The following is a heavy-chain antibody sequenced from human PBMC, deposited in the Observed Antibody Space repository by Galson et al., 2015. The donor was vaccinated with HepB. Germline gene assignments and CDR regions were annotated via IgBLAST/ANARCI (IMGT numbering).Heavy chain of an antibody. CDR3: ASLFSIAAAGTGFDY. J-gene: IGHJ4*02. CDR2: IYYSGST. D-gene: IGHD6-13*01. CDR1: GGSISSYY. V-gene: IGHV4-59*08. Sequence: SETLSLTCTVSGGSISSYYWSWIRQPPGKGLEWIGYIYYSGSTNYNPSLKSRVTISVDTSKNQFSLKLSSVTAADTAVYYCASLFSIAAAGTGFDYWGQGTLVTVSS.